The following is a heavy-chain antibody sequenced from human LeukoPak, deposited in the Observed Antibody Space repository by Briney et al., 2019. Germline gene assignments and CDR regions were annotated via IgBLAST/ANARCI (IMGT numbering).Heavy chain of an antibody. CDR1: GDSLSSNSVA. J-gene: IGHJ4*02. D-gene: IGHD3-10*01. CDR2: TYYRSKWYN. CDR3: ARVRGRYFDY. Sequence: SQTLSLTCAISGDSLSSNSVAWNWTRQSPSRGLEWLGRTYYRSKWYNDYAVSVESRITINPDASKNQFSLQLNSVTPEDTAVYYCARVRGRYFDYWGQGTLVTVSS. V-gene: IGHV6-1*01.